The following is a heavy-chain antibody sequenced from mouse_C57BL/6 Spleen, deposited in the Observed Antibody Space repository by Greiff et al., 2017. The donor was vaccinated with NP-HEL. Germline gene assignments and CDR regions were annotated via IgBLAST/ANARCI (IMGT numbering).Heavy chain of an antibody. Sequence: EVKLEESGGGLVQPKGSLKLSCAASGFSFNTYAMNWVRQAPGKGLEWVARIRSKSNNYATYYADSVKDRFTISRDDSESMLYLQMNNLKTEDTAMYYCVGTDFAYWGQGTLVTVSA. CDR3: VGTDFAY. CDR2: IRSKSNNYAT. V-gene: IGHV10-1*01. J-gene: IGHJ3*01. CDR1: GFSFNTYA.